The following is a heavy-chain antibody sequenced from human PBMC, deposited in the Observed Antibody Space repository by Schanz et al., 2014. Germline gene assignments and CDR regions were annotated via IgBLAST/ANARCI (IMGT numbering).Heavy chain of an antibody. Sequence: QIQLVQSGPEVKKPGATVKVSCKASGYIFINSGISWVRQAPGQGLEWMGWISVYTGNTKYGQKVQGRVTMTADTSTNTAYMELRSLRSDDTAVYYCAKAEYDILTGSEYYYGMDVWGQGTTVTVSS. D-gene: IGHD3-9*01. CDR2: ISVYTGNT. CDR1: GYIFINSG. J-gene: IGHJ6*02. V-gene: IGHV1-18*01. CDR3: AKAEYDILTGSEYYYGMDV.